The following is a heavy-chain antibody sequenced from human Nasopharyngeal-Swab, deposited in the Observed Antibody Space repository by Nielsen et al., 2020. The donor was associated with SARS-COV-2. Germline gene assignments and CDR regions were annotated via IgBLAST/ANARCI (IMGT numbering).Heavy chain of an antibody. D-gene: IGHD1-26*01. CDR2: INSDGSST. J-gene: IGHJ6*03. Sequence: WIRQPPGKGLVWVSRINSDGSSTSYADSVKGRFTISRDNSKNTLYLQMNSLRAEDTAVYYCARVEAGGEWELLPYYYYYMDVWGKGTTVTVSS. V-gene: IGHV3-74*01. CDR3: ARVEAGGEWELLPYYYYYMDV.